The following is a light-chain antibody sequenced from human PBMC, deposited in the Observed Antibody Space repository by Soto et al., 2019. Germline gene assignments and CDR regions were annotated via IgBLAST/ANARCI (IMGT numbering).Light chain of an antibody. V-gene: IGKV3D-15*01. CDR3: QQYNSWPIT. J-gene: IGKJ5*01. Sequence: EIVVPHSPSTLSRSPGDRPPLSGRASQTVGSNLAWYQQKPGQAHRLLIYGASTRASDTPARFSGSGSVTEFALTISSLQSEDFAVYYCQQYNSWPITFGQGTRLEIK. CDR1: QTVGSN. CDR2: GAS.